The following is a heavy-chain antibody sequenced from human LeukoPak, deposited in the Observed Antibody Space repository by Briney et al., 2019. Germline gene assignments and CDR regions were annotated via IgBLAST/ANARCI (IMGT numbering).Heavy chain of an antibody. CDR1: GGSISSGDYY. CDR3: ARFDYYTSGSYDASGAFDI. CDR2: IYYSGST. J-gene: IGHJ3*02. V-gene: IGHV4-30-4*01. Sequence: SQTLSLTCTVSGGSISSGDYYWSWIRQPPGKGLEWIGYIYYSGSTYYNPSLKSRVTISVDTSKNQFSLKLSSVTAADTAVYYCARFDYYTSGSYDASGAFDIWGQGTMVTVSS. D-gene: IGHD3-10*01.